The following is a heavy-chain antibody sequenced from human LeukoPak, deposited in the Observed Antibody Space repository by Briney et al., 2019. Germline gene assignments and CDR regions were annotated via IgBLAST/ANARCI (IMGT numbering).Heavy chain of an antibody. D-gene: IGHD3-3*01. Sequence: PGGSLRLSCAASGFTFSRYAISWVRQVPGKALEWVSGISGSSGTIHYADSVKGRFTISRDNSKNTLYLQMNSLRAEDTAVYYCASEIIFGSFDYWGQGTLVTVSS. CDR1: GFTFSRYA. CDR3: ASEIIFGSFDY. CDR2: ISGSSGTI. J-gene: IGHJ4*02. V-gene: IGHV3-23*01.